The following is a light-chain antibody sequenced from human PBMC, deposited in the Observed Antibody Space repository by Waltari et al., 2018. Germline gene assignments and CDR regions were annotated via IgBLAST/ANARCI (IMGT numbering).Light chain of an antibody. CDR1: ALPKHY. CDR2: KAP. Sequence: SHELTQPPSVSVSPGQTARITCSGDALPKHYCYWYQRKPGQAPVLVIYKAPERPSVIPARFSGSSSGTTVTLTISGVQAEDEADYYCQSADSSGFFYVFGTGTKVTVL. V-gene: IGLV3-25*03. CDR3: QSADSSGFFYV. J-gene: IGLJ1*01.